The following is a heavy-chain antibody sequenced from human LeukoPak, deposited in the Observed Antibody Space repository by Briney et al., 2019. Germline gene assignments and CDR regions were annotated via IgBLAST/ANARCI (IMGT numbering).Heavy chain of an antibody. V-gene: IGHV4-39*01. CDR2: IYYSGST. CDR1: GGSISSSSYY. D-gene: IGHD2-15*01. Sequence: PSETLSLTCTVSGGSISSSSYYWGWIRQPPGKGLEWIGSIYYSGSTYYNPSRKSRVTISVYTSKNQFSLKLSSVPAADTAVYYCASGGSCSALCLGNYWGQGTLVTVSS. J-gene: IGHJ4*02. CDR3: ASGGSCSALCLGNY.